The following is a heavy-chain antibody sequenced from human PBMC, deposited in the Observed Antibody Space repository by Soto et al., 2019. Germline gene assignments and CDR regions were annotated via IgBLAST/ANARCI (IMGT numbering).Heavy chain of an antibody. V-gene: IGHV3-7*01. CDR1: GFTFSSHW. Sequence: EVQLVESGGGLVQPGGSLRLSCAASGFTFSSHWMSWVRQAPGKGLEWVANIKEDGSEKYYADSVKGRFTVSRDNAKNSLSLEMSSLGAEDTALYYCARVDFWSWFWGLDYWGQGTLVTVSS. D-gene: IGHD3-3*01. CDR2: IKEDGSEK. CDR3: ARVDFWSWFWGLDY. J-gene: IGHJ4*02.